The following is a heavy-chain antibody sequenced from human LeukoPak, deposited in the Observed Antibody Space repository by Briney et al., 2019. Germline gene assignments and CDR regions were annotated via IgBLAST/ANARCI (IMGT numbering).Heavy chain of an antibody. J-gene: IGHJ4*02. CDR1: GFTFSGSA. D-gene: IGHD6-13*01. V-gene: IGHV3-23*01. Sequence: GGSLRLSCAASGFTFSGSAMSWVRQAPGEGLEWVSLISYSGANSYYTDSVRGRFTISRDNSKDTLFLQMNSLRAEDTAVYYCARADRYGTTWYGRVDYWGQGTLVTVSS. CDR3: ARADRYGTTWYGRVDY. CDR2: ISYSGANS.